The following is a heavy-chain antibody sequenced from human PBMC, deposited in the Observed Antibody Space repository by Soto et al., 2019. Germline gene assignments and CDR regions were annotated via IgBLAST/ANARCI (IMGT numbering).Heavy chain of an antibody. CDR3: ATKEYSGGYYRY. D-gene: IGHD1-26*01. CDR2: FDPEDGET. Sequence: QVQLVQSGAEVKKPGASVKVSCKVSGYTLTALSMHWVRQAPGKGLEWMGGFDPEDGETIYAQKFQGRVTLTEETSTDTAHMELSILRPEDTAVYYCATKEYSGGYYRYWGQGTLVTVSS. CDR1: GYTLTALS. V-gene: IGHV1-24*01. J-gene: IGHJ4*02.